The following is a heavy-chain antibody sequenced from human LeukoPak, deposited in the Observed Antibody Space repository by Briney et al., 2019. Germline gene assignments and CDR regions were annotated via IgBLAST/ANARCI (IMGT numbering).Heavy chain of an antibody. J-gene: IGHJ4*02. D-gene: IGHD5-24*01. CDR1: GFTVSSYY. CDR3: ASSTGDGSLFDY. CDR2: IYSGGST. V-gene: IGHV3-53*01. Sequence: PGGSLRLSCAASGFTVSSYYMSWVRQAPGKGLAWVSVIYSGGSTYYAVSVKGRFTISRDNSKNMLYLQMNSLRAEDTALYYCASSTGDGSLFDYWGRGTLVTVSS.